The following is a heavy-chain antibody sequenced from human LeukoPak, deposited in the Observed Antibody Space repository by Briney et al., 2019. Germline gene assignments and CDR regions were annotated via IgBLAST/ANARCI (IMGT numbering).Heavy chain of an antibody. J-gene: IGHJ4*02. D-gene: IGHD6-13*01. Sequence: ASVKVSCKASGGTFSSYAISWVRQAPGQGLEWMGGIIPIFGTANYAQKFQGRVTITADESTSTAYMELSSLRSEDTAVYYCAADGYSRDYYFGYWGQGTLVTVSS. CDR3: AADGYSRDYYFGY. CDR2: IIPIFGTA. CDR1: GGTFSSYA. V-gene: IGHV1-69*13.